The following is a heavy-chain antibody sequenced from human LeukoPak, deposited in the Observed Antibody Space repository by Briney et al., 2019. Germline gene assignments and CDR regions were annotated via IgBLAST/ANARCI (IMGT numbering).Heavy chain of an antibody. CDR3: ARGSGSSC. CDR2: ISSSGSSM. Sequence: PGGSLRLSCAASGFTFSSYSMNWVRQAPGKGLEWVSSISSSGSSMYYADSVKGRFTISRDNAKNSLYLQMNSLRAEDTAFYYCARGSGSSCWGQGTLVTVSS. J-gene: IGHJ4*02. V-gene: IGHV3-21*01. D-gene: IGHD6-13*01. CDR1: GFTFSSYS.